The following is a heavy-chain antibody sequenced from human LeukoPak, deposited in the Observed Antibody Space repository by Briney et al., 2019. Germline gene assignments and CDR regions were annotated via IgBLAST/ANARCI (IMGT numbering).Heavy chain of an antibody. V-gene: IGHV4-39*01. D-gene: IGHD3-10*01. CDR3: ARHYYGSGTKTQVFDY. CDR2: IYYSGST. Sequence: PSETLSLTCTVSGGSISSSSYYWGWIRQPPGKGLEWIGSIYYSGSTYYNPSLKSRVTISVDTSKNQFSLKLSSVTAADTAVYYCARHYYGSGTKTQVFDYWGQGTLVTVSS. CDR1: GGSISSSSYY. J-gene: IGHJ4*02.